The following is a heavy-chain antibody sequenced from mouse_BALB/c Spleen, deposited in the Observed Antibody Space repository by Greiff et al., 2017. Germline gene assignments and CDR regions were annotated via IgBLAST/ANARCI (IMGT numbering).Heavy chain of an antibody. J-gene: IGHJ1*01. CDR2: INPSSGYT. Sequence: VQVVESAAELVRPGASVKMSCKASGYTFTSYTMHWVKQRPGQGLEWIGYINPSSGYTEYNQKFKDKTTLTADKSSSTAYMQLSSLTSEDSAVYYCARWDYDYGRRYFDVWGAGTTVTVSS. V-gene: IGHV1-4*02. CDR1: GYTFTSYT. D-gene: IGHD2-4*01. CDR3: ARWDYDYGRRYFDV.